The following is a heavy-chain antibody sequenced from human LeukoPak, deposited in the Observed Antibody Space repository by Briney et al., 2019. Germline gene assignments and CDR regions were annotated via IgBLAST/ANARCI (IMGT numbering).Heavy chain of an antibody. CDR2: ISAYNGNT. J-gene: IGHJ4*02. CDR3: ARDLDGSGSYYTDY. CDR1: AYTFSNYG. V-gene: IGHV1-18*01. Sequence: GASVKVSCKTSAYTFSNYGFNWVRQAPGQGLEWMGWISAYNGNTKYAQKFQGRFTMTTDTFTSTAYMELRSLTSDDTAVYYCARDLDGSGSYYTDYWGQGTLVTVSS. D-gene: IGHD3-10*01.